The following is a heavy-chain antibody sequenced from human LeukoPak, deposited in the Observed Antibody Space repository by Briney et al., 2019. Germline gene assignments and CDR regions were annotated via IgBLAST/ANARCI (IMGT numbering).Heavy chain of an antibody. J-gene: IGHJ1*01. Sequence: GGSLRLSCAASGFTFSSYAMHWVRQAPGKGLEWVAVISYDGSKKYYADSVKGRFTISRDNSKNTVYLQMNSLRDEDTAVYYCARRPRSQSSESLTWAEYFQHWGQGTLVTVSS. CDR2: ISYDGSKK. V-gene: IGHV3-30-3*01. CDR1: GFTFSSYA. D-gene: IGHD2/OR15-2a*01. CDR3: ARRPRSQSSESLTWAEYFQH.